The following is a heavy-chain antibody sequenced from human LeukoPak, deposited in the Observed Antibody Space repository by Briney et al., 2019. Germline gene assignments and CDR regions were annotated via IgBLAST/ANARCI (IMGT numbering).Heavy chain of an antibody. CDR3: ARQYYDSTGYYYFDC. V-gene: IGHV4-39*01. D-gene: IGHD3-22*01. CDR2: MYYSGST. CDR1: GDFITGSTYY. J-gene: IGHJ4*02. Sequence: SETLSLTCTVSGDFITGSTYYWGWIRQPPGKGLEWIGSMYYSGSTYSNPSLRSRVTMSADTSKNQFSLNLKSVTAADTAVYYCARQYYDSTGYYYFDCWGQGTLVTVSS.